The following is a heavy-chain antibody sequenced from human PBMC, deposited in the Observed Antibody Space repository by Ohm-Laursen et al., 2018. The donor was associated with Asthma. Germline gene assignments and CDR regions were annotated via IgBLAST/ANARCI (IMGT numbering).Heavy chain of an antibody. CDR1: GFTFSSYG. CDR3: AKESPSNYYYYGMDV. Sequence: SLRLSCAASGFTFSSYGMHWVRQAPGKGLKWVAVISYDGSNKYYADSVKGRFTISRDNSKNTLYLQMNSLRAEDTAVYYCAKESPSNYYYYGMDVWGQGTTVTVSS. V-gene: IGHV3-30*18. J-gene: IGHJ6*02. CDR2: ISYDGSNK.